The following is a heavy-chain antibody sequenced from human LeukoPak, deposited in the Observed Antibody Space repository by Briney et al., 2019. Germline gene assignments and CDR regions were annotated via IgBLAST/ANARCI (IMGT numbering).Heavy chain of an antibody. CDR1: GGSFSGYY. Sequence: SETLSLTCAVYGGSFSGYYWSWIRQPPGKGLEWIGEINHSGSTNYSPSLKSRVTISVDTSKNQFSLKLSSVTAADTAVYYCARGLAAAGTPHWGQGTLVTVSS. J-gene: IGHJ4*02. D-gene: IGHD6-13*01. CDR2: INHSGST. V-gene: IGHV4-34*01. CDR3: ARGLAAAGTPH.